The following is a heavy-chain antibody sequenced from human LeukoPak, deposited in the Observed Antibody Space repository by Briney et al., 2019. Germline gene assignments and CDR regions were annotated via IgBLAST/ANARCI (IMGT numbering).Heavy chain of an antibody. J-gene: IGHJ6*02. CDR2: ISSSSRYM. D-gene: IGHD3-3*01. V-gene: IGHV3-21*01. CDR3: ARRTIFGVVYPRYYYYGMDV. Sequence: PGGSLRLSCAASGFTFSNYNMNWVRQAPGKGLEWVSVISSSSRYMYYADSVKGRFTISRDNAKNSLYLQMNSLRAEDTAVYYCARRTIFGVVYPRYYYYGMDVWGQGATLPVSS. CDR1: GFTFSNYN.